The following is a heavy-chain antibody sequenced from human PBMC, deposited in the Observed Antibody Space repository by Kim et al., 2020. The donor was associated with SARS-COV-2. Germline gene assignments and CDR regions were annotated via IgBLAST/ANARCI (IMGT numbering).Heavy chain of an antibody. CDR3: ARDTFIFGVVIGYGWFDP. V-gene: IGHV1-69*04. D-gene: IGHD3-3*02. J-gene: IGHJ5*02. Sequence: QGRVTITADKSTSTAYMELSSLRSEDTAVYYCARDTFIFGVVIGYGWFDPWGQGTLVTVSS.